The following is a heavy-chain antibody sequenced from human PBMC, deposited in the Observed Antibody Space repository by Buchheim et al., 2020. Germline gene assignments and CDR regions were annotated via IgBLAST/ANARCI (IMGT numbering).Heavy chain of an antibody. CDR3: AKDEYYYDSSGYYTPDAFDI. J-gene: IGHJ3*02. CDR1: GFTFSSYG. CDR2: ISYDGSNK. D-gene: IGHD3-22*01. V-gene: IGHV3-30*18. Sequence: QVQLVESGGGVVQPGRSLRLSCAASGFTFSSYGMHWVRQAPGKGLEWVAVISYDGSNKYYADSVKGRFTISRDNSKNTLYLQMNSLRAEDTAVYYCAKDEYYYDSSGYYTPDAFDIWGQGT.